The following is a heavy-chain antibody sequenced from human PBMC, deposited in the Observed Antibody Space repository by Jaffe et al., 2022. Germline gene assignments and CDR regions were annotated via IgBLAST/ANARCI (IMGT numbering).Heavy chain of an antibody. CDR2: IYTSGST. D-gene: IGHD5-18*01. CDR3: ARTMTAMVTIFDY. Sequence: QVQLQESGPGLVKPSQTLSLTCTVSGGSISSGSYYWSWIRQPAGKGLEWIGRIYTSGSTNYNPSLKSRVTISVDTSKNQFSLKLSSVTAADTAVYYCARTMTAMVTIFDYWGQGTLVTVSS. J-gene: IGHJ4*02. CDR1: GGSISSGSYY. V-gene: IGHV4-61*02.